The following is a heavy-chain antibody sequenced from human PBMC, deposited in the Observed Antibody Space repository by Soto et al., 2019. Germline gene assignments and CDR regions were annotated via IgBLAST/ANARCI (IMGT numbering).Heavy chain of an antibody. J-gene: IGHJ6*02. V-gene: IGHV1-69*13. CDR1: GCTFSSYA. D-gene: IGHD3-3*01. CDR2: IIPIFGTA. CDR3: AKSPNGDYDFWCRPYYYNYFGMDA. Sequence: SVKVSCKASGCTFSSYAISRVRQAPGQGLEWMGGIIPIFGTANYAQKFQGRVTITADESTSTAYMELSSLGSEDTAVYYCAKSPNGDYDFWCRPYYYNYFGMDAWGHGTTVSV.